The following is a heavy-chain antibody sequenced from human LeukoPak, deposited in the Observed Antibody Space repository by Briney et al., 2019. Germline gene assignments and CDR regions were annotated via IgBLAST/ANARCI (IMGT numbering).Heavy chain of an antibody. J-gene: IGHJ4*02. CDR1: GGSISSGGYS. CDR2: IYHSGST. D-gene: IGHD4-23*01. CDR3: ARDRGGNPLD. Sequence: PSETLSLTCAVSGGSISSGGYSWSWIRQPPGKGLEWIGYIYHSGSTYYNPSLKSRVTISVDRSKNQFSLKLSSVTAADTAVYYCARDRGGNPLDWGQGTLVTVSS. V-gene: IGHV4-30-2*01.